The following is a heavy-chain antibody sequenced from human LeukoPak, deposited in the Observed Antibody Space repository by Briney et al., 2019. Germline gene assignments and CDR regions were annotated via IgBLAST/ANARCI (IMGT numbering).Heavy chain of an antibody. J-gene: IGHJ4*02. D-gene: IGHD6-19*01. Sequence: GGSLRLSCAASGFTFSSYAMHWARQAPGKGLEWVAVISHDGSNKYYTDSVKGRFTISRDNSKNTLYLQMSSLRTEDTAVYYCAKDRGYNSGRGPIDSWGQGTLVTVSS. CDR3: AKDRGYNSGRGPIDS. V-gene: IGHV3-30*04. CDR2: ISHDGSNK. CDR1: GFTFSSYA.